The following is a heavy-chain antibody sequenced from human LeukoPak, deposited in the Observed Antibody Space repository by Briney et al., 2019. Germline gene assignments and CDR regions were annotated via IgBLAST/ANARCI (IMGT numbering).Heavy chain of an antibody. CDR1: GFTFGSYE. CDR3: ARSFDV. V-gene: IGHV3-48*03. Sequence: GGSLRPSCATSGFTFGSYEMNWIRRAPGKGLEWISGISSGGTAIYYADSVKGRFTISRDNAKSSLYLQMSSLRAEDTAVYYCARSFDVWGQGTMVTVS. CDR2: ISSGGTAI. J-gene: IGHJ3*01.